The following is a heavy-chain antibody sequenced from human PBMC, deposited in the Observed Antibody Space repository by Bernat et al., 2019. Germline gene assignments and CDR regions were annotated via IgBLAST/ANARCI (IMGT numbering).Heavy chain of an antibody. CDR3: AKDRKVVWFGEGHYYYGMDV. CDR2: ISYDGSNK. D-gene: IGHD3-10*01. V-gene: IGHV3-30*18. Sequence: QVQLVESGGGVVQPGRSLRLSCAASGFTFSSYGMHWVRQAPGKGLEWVAVISYDGSNKYYADSVTGRFTISRDNSKNTLYLQMNSLRAEDTAVYYCAKDRKVVWFGEGHYYYGMDVWGQGTTVTVSS. CDR1: GFTFSSYG. J-gene: IGHJ6*02.